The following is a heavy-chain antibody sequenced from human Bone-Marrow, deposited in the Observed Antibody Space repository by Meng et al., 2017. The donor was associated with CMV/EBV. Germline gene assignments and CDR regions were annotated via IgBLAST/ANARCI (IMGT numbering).Heavy chain of an antibody. CDR1: GYTFTCYG. CDR2: IDPNSGGT. CDR3: ARPYCSSTSCPPEDDAFDI. J-gene: IGHJ3*02. V-gene: IGHV1-2*02. Sequence: ASVKVSCKASGYTFTCYGMNWVRQAPGQGLEWMGWIDPNSGGTNYAQKFQGRVTMTRDTSISTAYMELSRLRSDDTAVYYCARPYCSSTSCPPEDDAFDIWGQGTMVTVSS. D-gene: IGHD2-2*01.